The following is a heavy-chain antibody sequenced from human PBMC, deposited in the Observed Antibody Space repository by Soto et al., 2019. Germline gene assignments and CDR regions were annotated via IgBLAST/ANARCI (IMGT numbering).Heavy chain of an antibody. J-gene: IGHJ6*02. CDR1: GFIFNNFA. D-gene: IGHD3-16*01. V-gene: IGHV3-23*01. CDR2: ISGRGGNT. Sequence: GGSLRLSCAASGFIFNNFAINWVRQVPGKGLEWVSGISGRGGNTFYADSMKGRFTISRDNSKNTVYLQMTNLRVEDTAIYYCAREISYVSGGHLYYGMDVLGQGTAVTVSS. CDR3: AREISYVSGGHLYYGMDV.